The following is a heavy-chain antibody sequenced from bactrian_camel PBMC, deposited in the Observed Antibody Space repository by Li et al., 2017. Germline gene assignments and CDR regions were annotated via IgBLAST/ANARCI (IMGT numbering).Heavy chain of an antibody. CDR1: VSSANDYC. CDR2: LDSDGRI. J-gene: IGHJ6*01. D-gene: IGHD1*01. Sequence: HVQLVESGGGSVQAGGSLRLSCAVSVSSANDYCLGWFRQASGKEREWVGSLDSDGRINYADSVKGRFTISKDNRKNILYLQMNSLTPGDTAMYYCTARYEFGLGACSGVGGLGFWGQGTQVTVS. CDR3: TARYEFGLGACSGVGGLGF. V-gene: IGHV3S9*01.